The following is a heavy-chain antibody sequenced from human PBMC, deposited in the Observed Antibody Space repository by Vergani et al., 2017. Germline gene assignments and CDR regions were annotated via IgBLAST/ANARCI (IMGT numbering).Heavy chain of an antibody. CDR2: IRSKANSYAT. V-gene: IGHV3-73*01. Sequence: EVQLVESGGGLVQPGGSLKLSCAASGFTFSGSAMHWVRQASGKGLEWVGRIRSKANSYATAYAASVKGRFTISRDNSKNTLYLQMNSLRAEDTAVYYCAKDQNYYDFWRGQSLFDYWGQGTLVTVSS. D-gene: IGHD3-3*01. J-gene: IGHJ4*02. CDR1: GFTFSGSA. CDR3: AKDQNYYDFWRGQSLFDY.